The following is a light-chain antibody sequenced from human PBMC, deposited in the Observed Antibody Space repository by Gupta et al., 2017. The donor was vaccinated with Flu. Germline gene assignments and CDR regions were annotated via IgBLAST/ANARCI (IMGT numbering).Light chain of an antibody. CDR2: GAS. J-gene: IGKJ1*01. CDR3: QQSDITPKT. Sequence: PSSLSASVGDRVTISCRASQRVGEYLNWYQQRAGKAPKLLIYGASRVHSGVPSRFSGSGSGADFTLTISRLQPEDFATYYCQQSDITPKTFGPGTKVEIK. CDR1: QRVGEY. V-gene: IGKV1-39*01.